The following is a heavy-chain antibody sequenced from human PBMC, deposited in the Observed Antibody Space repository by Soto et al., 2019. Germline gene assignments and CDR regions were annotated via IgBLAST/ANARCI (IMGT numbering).Heavy chain of an antibody. V-gene: IGHV5-10-1*03. J-gene: IGHJ4*02. D-gene: IGHD2-15*01. CDR1: GYSFTNYW. CDR2: IDPSDSYT. Sequence: EVQLVQSGAEVKKPGESLRISCKGSGYSFTNYWITWVRQMPGKGLEWMGRIDPSDSYTKYSPSFQGHVTISADKSISTAYLQWSSLKASDTAMYYCARQLYCSGGSCFEIFDHWGQGTLVTVSS. CDR3: ARQLYCSGGSCFEIFDH.